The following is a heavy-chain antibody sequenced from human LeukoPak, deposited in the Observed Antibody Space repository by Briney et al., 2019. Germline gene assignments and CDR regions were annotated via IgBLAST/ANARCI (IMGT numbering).Heavy chain of an antibody. V-gene: IGHV1-2*02. J-gene: IGHJ4*02. CDR1: GYTFTGYY. CDR3: ARLDSGYDYGDY. CDR2: INPNSGGT. Sequence: ASVKVSCKASGYTFTGYYMHWVRQAPGQGLEWMGWINPNSGGTNYAQKFQGRVTMTRDTSISTAYMELSRLRSDGTAVYYCARLDSGYDYGDYWGQGTLVTVSS. D-gene: IGHD5-12*01.